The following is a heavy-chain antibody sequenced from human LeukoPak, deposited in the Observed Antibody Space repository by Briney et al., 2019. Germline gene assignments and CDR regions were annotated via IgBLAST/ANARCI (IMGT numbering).Heavy chain of an antibody. V-gene: IGHV4-4*07. CDR3: ARGGYNWNEYYFDY. CDR2: IYTSGST. Sequence: SETLSLTCTVSGVSIGSHYWSWIRQPAGKGLEWIGRIYTSGSTSYNPSLKSRVTISVDTSKNQFSLKLSSVTAADTAVYYCARGGYNWNEYYFDYWGQGTLVTVSS. D-gene: IGHD1-20*01. J-gene: IGHJ4*02. CDR1: GVSIGSHY.